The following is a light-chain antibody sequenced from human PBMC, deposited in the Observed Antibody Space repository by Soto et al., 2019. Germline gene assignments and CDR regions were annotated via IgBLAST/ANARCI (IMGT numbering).Light chain of an antibody. CDR1: SGSVSTTYY. J-gene: IGLJ3*02. CDR2: STD. Sequence: QAVVTQEPSFSVSPGRTVTLTCGLSSGSVSTTYYPTWYQQTPGQAPRTLIYSTDTRSSGVPDRFSGSILGNKADLTITGAQADDESDYYCVLYMGRCIWVFGGGTKLTVL. CDR3: VLYMGRCIWV. V-gene: IGLV8-61*01.